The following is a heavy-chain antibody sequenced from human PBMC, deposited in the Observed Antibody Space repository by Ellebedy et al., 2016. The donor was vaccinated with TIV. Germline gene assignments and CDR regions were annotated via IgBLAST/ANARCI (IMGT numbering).Heavy chain of an antibody. CDR3: ATHGVDSGYDFGY. J-gene: IGHJ4*02. CDR1: GGSFSHYF. V-gene: IGHV4-34*01. Sequence: SETLSLXXAVYGGSFSHYFWSWIRQPPGKGLEWIGEFTHYGTTNYSPSLTGRATISADTSKKQFSLHLTSVTAADTAMYYCATHGVDSGYDFGYWGQGTVVTVSS. CDR2: FTHYGTT. D-gene: IGHD5-12*01.